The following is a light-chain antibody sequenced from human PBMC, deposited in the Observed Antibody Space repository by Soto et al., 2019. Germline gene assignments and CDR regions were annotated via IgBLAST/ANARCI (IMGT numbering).Light chain of an antibody. Sequence: DIQMTQSPSTLSASVGDRVTIPCRASQSISGWLAWYQQKPGKAPKLLIYKASSLESAVPSRFSGSGSGTEFTLTISSLQPDDFATYYCQQYNSYPYTFGQGTKVDIK. J-gene: IGKJ2*01. CDR2: KAS. CDR3: QQYNSYPYT. V-gene: IGKV1-5*03. CDR1: QSISGW.